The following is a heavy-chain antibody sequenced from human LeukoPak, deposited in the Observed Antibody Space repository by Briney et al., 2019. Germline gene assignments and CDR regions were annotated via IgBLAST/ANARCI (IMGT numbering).Heavy chain of an antibody. CDR3: ARHPPNWGIKYFDL. V-gene: IGHV4-39*01. D-gene: IGHD7-27*01. Sequence: KPSETRSLTCTVSGGSISSSSYYWGWIRQPPGKGLEWIGSIYYSGSTYYNPSLKSRVTISVDTSKNQFSLKLSSVTAADTAVYYCARHPPNWGIKYFDLWGRGTLVTVSS. CDR2: IYYSGST. J-gene: IGHJ2*01. CDR1: GGSISSSSYY.